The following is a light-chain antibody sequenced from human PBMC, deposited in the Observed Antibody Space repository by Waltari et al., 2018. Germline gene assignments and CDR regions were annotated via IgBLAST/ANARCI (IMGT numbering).Light chain of an antibody. V-gene: IGLV2-14*03. J-gene: IGLJ3*02. CDR3: SSYTSTSSPWV. Sequence: QSALTQPASVSGSPGQSITISCTGTSRDLGIYNFLSWYPQPLDKPPQPATSWYQQHPDKAPKLVVYGVSNRPSGVSNRFSGSKSGNTASLTISGLQAEDEADYYCSSYTSTSSPWVFGGGTKLTVL. CDR2: GVS. CDR1: SRDLGIYNF.